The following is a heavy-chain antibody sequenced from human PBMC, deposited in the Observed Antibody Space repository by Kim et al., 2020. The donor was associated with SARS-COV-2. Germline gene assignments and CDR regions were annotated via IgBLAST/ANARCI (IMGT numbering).Heavy chain of an antibody. Sequence: GGSLRLSCTDSAFTFSSHWMYWVRQAPGKGLEWVANLSKDGGDIFYADSVRGRFTISRDNAKKSLYLQINSLRAEDTAVYYCVRGTEDVWGQGTTVIVSS. CDR3: VRGTEDV. V-gene: IGHV3-7*01. CDR1: AFTFSSHW. CDR2: LSKDGGDI. J-gene: IGHJ6*02.